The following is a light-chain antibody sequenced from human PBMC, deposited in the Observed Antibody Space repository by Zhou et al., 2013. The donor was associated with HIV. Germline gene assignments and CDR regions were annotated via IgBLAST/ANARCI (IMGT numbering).Light chain of an antibody. CDR3: QQRSTWPRTLT. CDR2: GAS. Sequence: EIVMTQSPATLSVSPGERATLSCRASQSVSSNLAWYQQKPGQAPRLLIYGASTRATGIPARFSGSGSGTEFTLTISSLQPEDFAVYYCQQRSTWPRTLTFGGGTRV. V-gene: IGKV3D-15*01. CDR1: QSVSSN. J-gene: IGKJ4*01.